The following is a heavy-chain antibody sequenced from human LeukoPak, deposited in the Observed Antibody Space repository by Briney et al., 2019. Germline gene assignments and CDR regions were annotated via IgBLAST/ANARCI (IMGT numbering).Heavy chain of an antibody. Sequence: SVKVSCKASGGTFSSYAISWVRQAPGQGLEWMGGIIPIFGTANYAQKFQGRVTITADESTSTAYMELSSLRSEDTAVYYCAYYYDSSGYYCPVPYGMDVWGQGTTVTVSS. CDR2: IIPIFGTA. D-gene: IGHD3-22*01. CDR3: AYYYDSSGYYCPVPYGMDV. J-gene: IGHJ6*02. CDR1: GGTFSSYA. V-gene: IGHV1-69*13.